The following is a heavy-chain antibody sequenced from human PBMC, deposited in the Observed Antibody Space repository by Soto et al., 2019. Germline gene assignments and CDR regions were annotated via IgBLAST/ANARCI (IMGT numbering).Heavy chain of an antibody. CDR2: TYYGWNT. CDR1: GGSISDYY. D-gene: IGHD3-22*01. CDR3: ARGREYYDSSGLYFDY. V-gene: IGHV4-59*01. J-gene: IGHJ4*02. Sequence: SETLSLTCSVSGGSISDYYWSWIRQPPGKGLEWIGYTYYGWNTNYNPSLKSRVTISVDTSKNQFSLKLISVTAADTAVYYCARGREYYDSSGLYFDYWGQGTLVTVSS.